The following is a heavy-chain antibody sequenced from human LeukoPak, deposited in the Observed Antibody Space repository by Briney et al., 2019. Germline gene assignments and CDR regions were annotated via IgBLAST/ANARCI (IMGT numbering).Heavy chain of an antibody. CDR1: GGSINSGPYY. CDR2: IYTSGST. CDR3: ARGPRQGYSSSGFDI. D-gene: IGHD6-13*01. Sequence: SETLSLTCTVSGGSINSGPYYWAWIRQTPDQGLEWIGRIYTSGSTNYNPSLKSRVTMSVDTSKNQFSLKLSSVTAADTAVYYCARGPRQGYSSSGFDIWGQGTMVTVSS. V-gene: IGHV4-61*02. J-gene: IGHJ3*02.